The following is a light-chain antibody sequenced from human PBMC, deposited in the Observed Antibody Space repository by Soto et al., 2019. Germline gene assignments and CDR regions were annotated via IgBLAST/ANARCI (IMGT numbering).Light chain of an antibody. CDR2: GAS. J-gene: IGKJ3*01. CDR3: QQDNKWPVFT. Sequence: IVMTQSPATLSVSPGERATLSCRASQSVASNLAWYQQRLGQAPRLLVSGASTRATGIPARFSGSGSGTEFTLTLSSVHSEDFAVYYCQQDNKWPVFTFGPGTRVDIK. V-gene: IGKV3-15*01. CDR1: QSVASN.